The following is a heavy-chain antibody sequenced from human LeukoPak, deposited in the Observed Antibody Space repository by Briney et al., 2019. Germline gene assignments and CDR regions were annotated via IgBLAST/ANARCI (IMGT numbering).Heavy chain of an antibody. J-gene: IGHJ4*02. D-gene: IGHD4-23*01. CDR1: GFTFSSNG. Sequence: GGSLRLSCAASGFTFSSNGMHWVRQAPGKGLEWVALMSYDGSNKNYADSVKGRFTISRDNSKNTLYLQMSSLRAEDTAVYYCARDARDGYGGNPFDYWGQGTLVTVSS. V-gene: IGHV3-30*03. CDR3: ARDARDGYGGNPFDY. CDR2: MSYDGSNK.